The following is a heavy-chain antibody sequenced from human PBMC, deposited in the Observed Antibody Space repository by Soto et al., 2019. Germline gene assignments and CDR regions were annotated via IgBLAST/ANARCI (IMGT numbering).Heavy chain of an antibody. J-gene: IGHJ4*02. CDR2: INVDGSSI. Sequence: EVQLAESGGGLVQPGGSLRLSCAASGFIFNGYWMHWVRQAPGKGLVWVSRINVDGSSISYVDSVKGRFTISRDNAKNTVDLQMNSLRVEDTAVYYCARDIGTVTTALDYWGQGTLVIVSS. V-gene: IGHV3-74*01. D-gene: IGHD4-17*01. CDR3: ARDIGTVTTALDY. CDR1: GFIFNGYW.